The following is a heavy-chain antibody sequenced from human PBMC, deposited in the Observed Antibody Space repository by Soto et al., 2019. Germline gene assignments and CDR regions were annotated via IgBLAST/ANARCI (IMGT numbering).Heavy chain of an antibody. V-gene: IGHV2-5*02. CDR2: ISWDDNE. D-gene: IGHD3-16*01. J-gene: IGHJ5*01. CDR3: AHSGGSLGSFLTWFDS. Sequence: QITLKESGPALVKPTQTLTLTCTFSGFSLSTSGVGVGWIRQPPGKALEWLALISWDDNERFSPSLRSRLTITKDPSKNPVVLTMTNTDPADTATYYCAHSGGSLGSFLTWFDSWGQGTLVTVSS. CDR1: GFSLSTSGVG.